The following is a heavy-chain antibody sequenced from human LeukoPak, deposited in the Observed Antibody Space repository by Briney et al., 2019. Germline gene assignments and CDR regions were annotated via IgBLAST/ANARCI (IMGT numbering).Heavy chain of an antibody. CDR1: GGSFSGYY. V-gene: IGHV4-34*01. J-gene: IGHJ3*02. D-gene: IGHD1-1*01. Sequence: SETLSLTCAVYGGSFSGYYWSWIRQPPGKGLEWIGEINHSGSTNYNPSLNSRVTISVDTSKNQFSLKLSSVTAADTAVYYCARGIGYSPTDDAFDIWGQGTMVTVSS. CDR2: INHSGST. CDR3: ARGIGYSPTDDAFDI.